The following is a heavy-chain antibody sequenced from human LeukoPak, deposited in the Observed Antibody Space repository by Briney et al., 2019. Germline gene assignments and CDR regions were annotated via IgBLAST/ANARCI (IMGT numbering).Heavy chain of an antibody. CDR2: IYYSGST. D-gene: IGHD3-10*01. V-gene: IGHV4-38-2*02. CDR3: ARAPAWFGDSTYYFDY. J-gene: IGHJ4*02. Sequence: SETLSLTCTVSGYSISSGHYWSWIRQPPGKGLEWIGYIYYSGSTNYNPSLKSRVTISVDTSKNQFSLKLSSVTAADTAVYYCARAPAWFGDSTYYFDYWGQGTLVTVSS. CDR1: GYSISSGHY.